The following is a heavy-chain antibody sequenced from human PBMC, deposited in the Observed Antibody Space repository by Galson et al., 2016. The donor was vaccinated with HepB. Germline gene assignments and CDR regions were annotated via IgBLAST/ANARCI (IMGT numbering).Heavy chain of an antibody. J-gene: IGHJ4*02. Sequence: ETLSLTCTLYGGSLSGYYWNWIRQPPGKGLEWIGEISHSGSANYNPSLKSRVTISVDTSRNQFSLMLSSVTAADTAFYYCATSVPSTGYYSFDYWGQGTLVTVSS. CDR3: ATSVPSTGYYSFDY. CDR2: ISHSGSA. V-gene: IGHV4-34*01. CDR1: GGSLSGYY. D-gene: IGHD3-9*01.